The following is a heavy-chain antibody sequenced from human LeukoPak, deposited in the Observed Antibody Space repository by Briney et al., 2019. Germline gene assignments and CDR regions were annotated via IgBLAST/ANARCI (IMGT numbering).Heavy chain of an antibody. CDR1: GFTVSSNY. J-gene: IGHJ3*02. V-gene: IGHV3-53*01. CDR2: IYSGGST. CDR3: ARGRLGSSWGTYWEAFDI. D-gene: IGHD3-16*01. Sequence: GGSLRLSCAASGFTVSSNYMSWVRQAPGKGLYWVSVIYSGGSTYYADSVKGRFTISRDNSKNTLYLQMISLRAEDTAVYYCARGRLGSSWGTYWEAFDIWGQGTMVTVSS.